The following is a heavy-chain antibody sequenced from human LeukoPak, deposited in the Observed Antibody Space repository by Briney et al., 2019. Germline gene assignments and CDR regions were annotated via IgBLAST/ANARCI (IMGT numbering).Heavy chain of an antibody. CDR2: IYYSGST. CDR3: ASIAARRDPFDY. D-gene: IGHD6-6*01. CDR1: GGSISSYY. J-gene: IGHJ4*02. Sequence: PSETLSLTCTVSGGSISSYYWSWIRQPPGKGLEWIGYIYYSGSTNYNPSLKSRVTISVDTSKNQFSLKLSSVTAADTAVYYCASIAARRDPFDYWGQGTLVTVSS. V-gene: IGHV4-59*12.